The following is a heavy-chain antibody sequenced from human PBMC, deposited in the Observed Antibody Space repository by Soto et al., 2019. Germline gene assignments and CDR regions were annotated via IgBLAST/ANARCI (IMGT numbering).Heavy chain of an antibody. CDR2: IKQDGTEK. J-gene: IGHJ4*02. D-gene: IGHD6-19*01. Sequence: EVQLVESGGGLVQPGGSLRLSCAASGFTFSSYWMNWVRQAPGKGLEWVANIKQDGTEKHYVDSVKDRFTISRDNVKSSLNLQLNSLRADDTAVYYCAGGTGWFIVDWGQGTLVTVSS. V-gene: IGHV3-7*02. CDR3: AGGTGWFIVD. CDR1: GFTFSSYW.